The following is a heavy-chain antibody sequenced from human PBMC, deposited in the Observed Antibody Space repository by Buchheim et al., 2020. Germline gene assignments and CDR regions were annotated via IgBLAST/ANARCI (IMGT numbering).Heavy chain of an antibody. J-gene: IGHJ4*02. Sequence: QVHLVQSGPQMKKPGASVKVSCKTSGYTFLNYGVSWVRQAPGQGPEWMGWISPSIGNTNLVRRFKGRGTMNTDTSKGTAYMTMTSLRPDDTAVYYCVRDGRWDLVFADYWGPGTL. CDR2: ISPSIGNT. CDR3: VRDGRWDLVFADY. CDR1: GYTFLNYG. D-gene: IGHD6-6*01. V-gene: IGHV1-18*01.